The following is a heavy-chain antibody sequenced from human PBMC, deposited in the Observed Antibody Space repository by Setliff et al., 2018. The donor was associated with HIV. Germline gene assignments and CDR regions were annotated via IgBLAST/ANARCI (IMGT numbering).Heavy chain of an antibody. Sequence: SETLSLTCTVSGGSINSTSYYWGWIRQPPGNGLEWIGSIYHTGSTYYKPSLKSRVTISVDTSKNQFSLKVSSVTAADTAVYYCAREKYYSDTSGYYKDWGQGTMVTVSS. D-gene: IGHD3-22*01. J-gene: IGHJ3*01. CDR3: AREKYYSDTSGYYKD. CDR1: GGSINSTSYY. CDR2: IYHTGST. V-gene: IGHV4-39*02.